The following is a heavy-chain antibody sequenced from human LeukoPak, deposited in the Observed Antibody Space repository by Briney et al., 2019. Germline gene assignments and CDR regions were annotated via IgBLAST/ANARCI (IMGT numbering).Heavy chain of an antibody. CDR2: ISWNSGSI. Sequence: GGSLRLSCAASGFTFDDYAMHWVRQAPGKGLEWVSGISWNSGSIGYVDSVKGRFTISRDNAKNSLYLQMNSLRAEDTALYYCAKGFRRSGGVDYWGQGTLVTVSS. J-gene: IGHJ4*02. D-gene: IGHD6-19*01. CDR1: GFTFDDYA. V-gene: IGHV3-9*01. CDR3: AKGFRRSGGVDY.